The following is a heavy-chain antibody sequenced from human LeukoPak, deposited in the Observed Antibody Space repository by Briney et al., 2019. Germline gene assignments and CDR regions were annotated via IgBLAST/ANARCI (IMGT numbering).Heavy chain of an antibody. Sequence: GASVKVSCEASGGTFSSYAISWVRQAPGQGLEWMGGIIPIFGTANYAQKFQGRVTITTDESTSTAYMELSSLRSEDTAVYYCARGVRDGYNWRYFDYWGQGTLVTVSS. CDR3: ARGVRDGYNWRYFDY. D-gene: IGHD5-24*01. CDR2: IIPIFGTA. J-gene: IGHJ4*02. CDR1: GGTFSSYA. V-gene: IGHV1-69*05.